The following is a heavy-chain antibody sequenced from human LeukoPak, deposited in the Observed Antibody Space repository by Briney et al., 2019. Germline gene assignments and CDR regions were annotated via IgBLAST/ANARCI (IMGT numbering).Heavy chain of an antibody. CDR3: ARATYSSGWDY. Sequence: PSETLSLTCAVSGGSISSYYWSWVRQPPEKGLEWIGYIYYSGSTNYNPSLKSRVTISVDTSKNQFSLKLSSVTAADTAVYYCARATYSSGWDYWGQGTLVTVSS. J-gene: IGHJ4*02. D-gene: IGHD6-19*01. V-gene: IGHV4-59*01. CDR2: IYYSGST. CDR1: GGSISSYY.